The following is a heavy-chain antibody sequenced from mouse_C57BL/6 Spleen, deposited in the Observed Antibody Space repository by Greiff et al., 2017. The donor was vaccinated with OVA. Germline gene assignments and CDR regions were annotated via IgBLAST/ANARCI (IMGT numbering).Heavy chain of an antibody. CDR3: ARANYYGMGYAMDY. D-gene: IGHD1-1*01. CDR1: GFTFSDYY. J-gene: IGHJ4*01. V-gene: IGHV5-16*01. CDR2: INYDGSST. Sequence: EVHLVESEGGLVQPGSSMKLSCTASGFTFSDYYMAWVRQVPEKGLEWVANINYDGSSTYYLDSLKSRFIISRDNAKNILYLQMSSLKSEDTATYYCARANYYGMGYAMDYWGQGTSVTVSS.